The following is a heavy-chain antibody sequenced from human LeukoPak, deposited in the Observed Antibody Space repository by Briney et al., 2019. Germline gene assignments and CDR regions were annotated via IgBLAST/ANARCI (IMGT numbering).Heavy chain of an antibody. D-gene: IGHD3-9*01. V-gene: IGHV3-66*02. Sequence: GGSLRLSCAASGFTVSSNYMSWVRQAPGKGLEWVSVIYSGGSTYYADSVEGRFTISRDNSKNTLYLQMNSLRAEDTAVYYCARGSSYYDILTGYGDYWGQGTLVTVSS. J-gene: IGHJ4*02. CDR3: ARGSSYYDILTGYGDY. CDR1: GFTVSSNY. CDR2: IYSGGST.